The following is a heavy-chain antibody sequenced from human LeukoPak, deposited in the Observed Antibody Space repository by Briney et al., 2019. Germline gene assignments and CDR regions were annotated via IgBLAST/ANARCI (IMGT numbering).Heavy chain of an antibody. CDR2: INPSGGST. J-gene: IGHJ4*02. V-gene: IGHV1-46*03. D-gene: IGHD5-24*01. Sequence: ASVKVSCKASGYTFTSYYMHWVRLAPGQGLEWMGIINPSGGSTSYAQKFQGKVTMTRDTSTSTVYMELSSLRSEDTAVYYCARDIWLLGRDGYNYSDYWGQGTLVTVSS. CDR1: GYTFTSYY. CDR3: ARDIWLLGRDGYNYSDY.